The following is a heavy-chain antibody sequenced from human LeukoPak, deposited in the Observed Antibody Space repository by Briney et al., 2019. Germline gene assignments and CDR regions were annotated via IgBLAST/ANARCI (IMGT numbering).Heavy chain of an antibody. J-gene: IGHJ4*02. CDR2: IRYDGSNK. CDR3: ARDLTWRSGSQDFDY. V-gene: IGHV3-30*02. D-gene: IGHD1-26*01. Sequence: GGSLRLSCAASGFSFSDYGTHWVRQAPGKGLEWVAFIRYDGSNKYYADSVKGRFTISRDNAKNSLYLQMNSLRAEDTAVCYCARDLTWRSGSQDFDYWGQGTLVTVSS. CDR1: GFSFSDYG.